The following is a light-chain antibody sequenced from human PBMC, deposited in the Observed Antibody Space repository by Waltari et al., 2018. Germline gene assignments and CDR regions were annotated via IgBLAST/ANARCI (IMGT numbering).Light chain of an antibody. CDR2: DVT. V-gene: IGLV2-11*01. J-gene: IGLJ1*01. CDR3: CSYAGTYYV. Sequence: QSALTQPRSVSGSPGQSVTISCTGTSSDVGGYNYVSWYQQHPGKVPKLMIYDVTKRPSGVPVRFSGSKSGNTASLTISGLQAEDEADYYCCSYAGTYYVFGTGTKVTVL. CDR1: SSDVGGYNY.